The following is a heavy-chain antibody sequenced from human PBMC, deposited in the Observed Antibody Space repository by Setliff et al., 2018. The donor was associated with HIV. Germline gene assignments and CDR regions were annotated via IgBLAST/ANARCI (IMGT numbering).Heavy chain of an antibody. V-gene: IGHV3-9*01. J-gene: IGHJ4*02. CDR2: ITWNRGNI. D-gene: IGHD1-1*01. Sequence: GGSLRLSCAASGFTFDDYGMHWVRQAPGKGLEWVSGITWNRGNIDYADSVKGRFTISRDNAKNSLYLQMNSLRPEDTAFYYCAEATTAASNAPLDYWGQGTLVTVS. CDR1: GFTFDDYG. CDR3: AEATTAASNAPLDY.